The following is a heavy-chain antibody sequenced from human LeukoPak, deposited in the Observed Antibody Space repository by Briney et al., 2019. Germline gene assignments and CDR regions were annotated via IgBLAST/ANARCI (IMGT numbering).Heavy chain of an antibody. V-gene: IGHV1-8*01. CDR1: GYTFTSYD. D-gene: IGHD1-7*01. J-gene: IGHJ6*03. Sequence: ASVKVSCKASGYTFTSYDINWVRQATGQGLEWMGWMNPNSGNTGYAQKFQGRVTMTRNTSISIAYMELSSLRSEDTAVYYCARGARGYNWNLPYYYYYYMDVWGKGTTVTVSS. CDR3: ARGARGYNWNLPYYYYYYMDV. CDR2: MNPNSGNT.